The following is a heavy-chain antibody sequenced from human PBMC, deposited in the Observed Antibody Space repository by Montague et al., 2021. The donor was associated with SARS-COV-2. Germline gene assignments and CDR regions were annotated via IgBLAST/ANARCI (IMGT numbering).Heavy chain of an antibody. CDR3: ARDNYYYDTSGYPDY. CDR1: GFTFSSYE. J-gene: IGHJ4*02. D-gene: IGHD3-22*01. Sequence: SRRLSCAASGFTFSSYEMNWLRQAPGKGLEWVSYISSSGITIYYADSVKGRFTISRDNAKNSLYLQMNSLRAEDTAVYYCARDNYYYDTSGYPDYWGQGTLVTVSS. V-gene: IGHV3-48*03. CDR2: ISSSGITI.